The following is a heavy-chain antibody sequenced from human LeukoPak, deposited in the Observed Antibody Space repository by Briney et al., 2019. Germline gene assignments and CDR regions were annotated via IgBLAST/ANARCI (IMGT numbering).Heavy chain of an antibody. J-gene: IGHJ4*02. CDR3: ARGSVEMATIYFDY. V-gene: IGHV4-59*01. CDR1: GGSISSYY. D-gene: IGHD5-24*01. Sequence: PSETLSLTCTVSGGSISSYYWSWIRQPPGKGLECIGYIYYSGSTNYNPSLKSRVTISVDTSKNQFSLRLSSVTAADTAVYYCARGSVEMATIYFDYWGQGTLVTVSS. CDR2: IYYSGST.